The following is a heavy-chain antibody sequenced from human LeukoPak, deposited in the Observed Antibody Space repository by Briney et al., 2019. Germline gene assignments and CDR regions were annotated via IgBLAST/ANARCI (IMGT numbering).Heavy chain of an antibody. V-gene: IGHV3-23*01. D-gene: IGHD5-12*01. Sequence: GGSLRLSCAASGFTFSSYAMSWVRQAPGKGLEWVSAISGSGGSTYYADSVKGRFTISRDNSKNTLYLQMNSLRAEDTAVYYCAKVGPRGNSGYGSDYFDYWGQGTLVTVSS. CDR2: ISGSGGST. J-gene: IGHJ4*02. CDR1: GFTFSSYA. CDR3: AKVGPRGNSGYGSDYFDY.